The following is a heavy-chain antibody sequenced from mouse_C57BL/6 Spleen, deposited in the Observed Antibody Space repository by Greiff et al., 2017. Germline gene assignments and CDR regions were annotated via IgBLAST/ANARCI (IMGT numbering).Heavy chain of an antibody. CDR1: GFTFSDYG. CDR2: ISSGSSTI. J-gene: IGHJ1*03. CDR3: ARGYYEWYFDV. V-gene: IGHV5-17*01. D-gene: IGHD2-3*01. Sequence: EVKVVESGGGLVKPGGSLKLSCAASGFTFSDYGMHWVRQAPEKGLEWVAYISSGSSTIYYADTVKGRFTISRDNAKNTLFLQMTSLRSEDTAMYYCARGYYEWYFDVWGTGTTVTVSS.